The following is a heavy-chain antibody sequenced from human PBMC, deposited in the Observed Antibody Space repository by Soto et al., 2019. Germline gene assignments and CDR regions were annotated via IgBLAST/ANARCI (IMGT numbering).Heavy chain of an antibody. CDR3: AGGHVLRYFDWPD. J-gene: IGHJ4*02. CDR1: GFTFSSYW. D-gene: IGHD3-9*01. Sequence: PVGSLRLSCAASGFTFSSYWMSWVRQAPGKGLEWVANIKQDGSEKYYVDSVKSRFTISRDNAKNSLYLQMNSLRAEDTAVYYCAGGHVLRYFDWPDWGQGTLVTVSS. V-gene: IGHV3-7*01. CDR2: IKQDGSEK.